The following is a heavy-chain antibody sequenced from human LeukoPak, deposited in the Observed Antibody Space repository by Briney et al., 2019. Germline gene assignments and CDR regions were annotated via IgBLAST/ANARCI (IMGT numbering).Heavy chain of an antibody. D-gene: IGHD1-26*01. CDR3: ARDVVGATYFD. V-gene: IGHV3-23*03. CDR1: GFTFSSYA. Sequence: GGSLRLSCAASGFTFSSYAMSWVRQAPGKGLEWVSVIYSGGSTSYADSVKGRFTISRDNSKNTLYLQMNSLRAEDTAVYYCARDVVGATYFDWGQGTLVTVSS. J-gene: IGHJ4*02. CDR2: IYSGGST.